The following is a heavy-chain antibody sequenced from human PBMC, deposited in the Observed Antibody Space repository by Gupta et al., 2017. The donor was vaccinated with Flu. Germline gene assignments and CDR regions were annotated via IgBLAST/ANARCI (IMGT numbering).Heavy chain of an antibody. CDR1: GYTFANYY. J-gene: IGHJ4*02. D-gene: IGHD2-2*01. Sequence: SGYTFANYYMHWVRQAPGQGLEWMGIVNPSNGETHYVEKFQGRVTMTRDTSTDTVHMELSSLTSEDTAVYYCARFSSYPDYWGQGTLVTVSS. CDR3: ARFSSYPDY. V-gene: IGHV1-46*03. CDR2: VNPSNGET.